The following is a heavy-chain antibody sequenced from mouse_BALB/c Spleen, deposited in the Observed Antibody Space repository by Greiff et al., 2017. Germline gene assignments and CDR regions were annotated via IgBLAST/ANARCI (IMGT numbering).Heavy chain of an antibody. D-gene: IGHD2-10*02. J-gene: IGHJ4*01. V-gene: IGHV5-17*02. Sequence: EVKLMESGGGLVQPGGSRKLSCAASGFTFSSFGMHWVRQAPEKGLEWVAYISSGSSTIYYADTVKGRFTISRDNPKNTLFLQMTSLRSEDTAMYYCARWYGKGAMDYWGQGTSVTVSS. CDR3: ARWYGKGAMDY. CDR1: GFTFSSFG. CDR2: ISSGSSTI.